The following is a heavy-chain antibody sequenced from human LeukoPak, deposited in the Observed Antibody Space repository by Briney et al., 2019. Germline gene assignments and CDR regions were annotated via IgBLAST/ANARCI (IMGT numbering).Heavy chain of an antibody. J-gene: IGHJ4*02. D-gene: IGHD3-9*01. V-gene: IGHV1-8*01. CDR1: GYTFTSYD. CDR2: MNPNSGNT. Sequence: GASVEVSCKASGYTFTSYDINWVRQATGQGLEWMGWMNPNSGNTGYAQKFQGRVTMTRNTSISTAYMELSSLRSEDTAVYYCARGLGYFDWSAIVGDYWGQGTLVTVSS. CDR3: ARGLGYFDWSAIVGDY.